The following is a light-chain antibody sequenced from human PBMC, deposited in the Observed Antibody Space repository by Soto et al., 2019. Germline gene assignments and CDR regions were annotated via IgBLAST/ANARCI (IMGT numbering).Light chain of an antibody. CDR3: SSYAGSHTVL. CDR1: SSDVGGYNC. J-gene: IGLJ2*01. Sequence: QSALTQPPSASGSPGQSVTISCTGTSSDVGGYNCVSWYQQHPGKAPKLMIYEVSKRPSGVPDLFSGSKSGNTASLTVSGLQAEDEADYYCSSYAGSHTVLFGGGTKLTVL. CDR2: EVS. V-gene: IGLV2-8*01.